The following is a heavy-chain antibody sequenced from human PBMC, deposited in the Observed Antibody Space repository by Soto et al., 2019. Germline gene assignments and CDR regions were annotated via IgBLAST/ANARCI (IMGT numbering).Heavy chain of an antibody. CDR2: ISYDGSEK. J-gene: IGHJ4*02. V-gene: IGHV3-30*18. D-gene: IGHD2-2*02. Sequence: GGSLRLSCAASGFTFNTYGMHWVRQAPGKGLEWVAVISYDGSEKYYVDSVKGRFTISKDNSKNTLYLQMNSLRPEDTAVYYCAKSPNFYCSSPNCYKYYFDHWGQGTRVTVSS. CDR1: GFTFNTYG. CDR3: AKSPNFYCSSPNCYKYYFDH.